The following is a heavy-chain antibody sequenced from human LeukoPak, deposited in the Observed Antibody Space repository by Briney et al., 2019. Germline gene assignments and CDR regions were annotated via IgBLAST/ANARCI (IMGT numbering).Heavy chain of an antibody. V-gene: IGHV3-23*01. J-gene: IGHJ4*02. CDR1: GFTFSSYA. CDR2: ISGSGGST. D-gene: IGHD4-17*01. Sequence: GGSLRLSCAASGFTFSSYAMSWVRQAPGKGLEWVSAISGSGGSTYYADSVKGRFTISRDNSKDTLYLQMNSLRAEDTAVYYCAKDAVFGDYEWVFDYWGQGTLVTVSS. CDR3: AKDAVFGDYEWVFDY.